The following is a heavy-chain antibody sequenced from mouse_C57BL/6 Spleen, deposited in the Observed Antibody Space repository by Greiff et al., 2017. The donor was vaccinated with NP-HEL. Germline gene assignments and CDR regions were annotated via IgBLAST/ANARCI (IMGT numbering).Heavy chain of an antibody. J-gene: IGHJ4*01. V-gene: IGHV1-42*01. CDR1: GYSFTGYY. CDR3: ASIPLENAMDY. CDR2: INPSTGGT. Sequence: VQLQQPGPELVKPGASVKISCKASGYSFTGYYMNWVKQSPEKSLEWIGEINPSTGGTTSNQKFKAKATLTVDKPSSTAYMQLKSLTSEDSAVYYCASIPLENAMDYWGQGTSVTGAS.